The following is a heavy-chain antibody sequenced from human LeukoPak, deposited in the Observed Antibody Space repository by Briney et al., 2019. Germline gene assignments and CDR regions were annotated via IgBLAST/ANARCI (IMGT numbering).Heavy chain of an antibody. D-gene: IGHD2-2*01. CDR1: GYTFTNYG. CDR3: ARDDCSSTSCYGY. CDR2: MSASNGNT. V-gene: IGHV1-18*01. Sequence: ASVKVSCKASGYTFTNYGITWVRQAPGQGLEWMGWMSASNGNTNYAQKFQGRVTMTTDTSTSTDNMELRRLRSDDTAVYYCARDDCSSTSCYGYWGQGTLVTVSS. J-gene: IGHJ4*02.